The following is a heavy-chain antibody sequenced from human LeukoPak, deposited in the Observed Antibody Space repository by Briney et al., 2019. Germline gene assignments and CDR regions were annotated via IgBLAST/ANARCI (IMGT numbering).Heavy chain of an antibody. J-gene: IGHJ4*02. V-gene: IGHV3-23*01. Sequence: GGSLRLSCAASGFTFSSYAMTWVRQAPGKGLEWVSTISDSGGSTYYTDSVKGRFTISRDNSKNTLYLQMNSLRAEDTAVYYCAKDPLEMATIRRSPFDYWGQGTLVTVSS. CDR1: GFTFSSYA. D-gene: IGHD5-24*01. CDR2: ISDSGGST. CDR3: AKDPLEMATIRRSPFDY.